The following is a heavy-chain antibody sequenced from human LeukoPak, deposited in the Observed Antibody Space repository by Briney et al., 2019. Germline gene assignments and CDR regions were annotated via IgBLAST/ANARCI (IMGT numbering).Heavy chain of an antibody. CDR1: GFTFSSYW. D-gene: IGHD6-13*01. CDR2: IKQDGSEK. CDR3: ARGDYSYSSSWYYFGY. Sequence: PGGSLRLSCAASGFTFSSYWMSWVRQAPGKGLEWVANIKQDGSEKYYVDSVKGRFTISRDNSKNTLYLQMGSLRAEDMAVYYCARGDYSYSSSWYYFGYWGQGTLVTVSS. J-gene: IGHJ4*02. V-gene: IGHV3-7*01.